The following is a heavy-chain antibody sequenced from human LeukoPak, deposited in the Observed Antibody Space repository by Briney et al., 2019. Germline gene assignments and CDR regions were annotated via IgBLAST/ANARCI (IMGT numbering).Heavy chain of an antibody. V-gene: IGHV1-8*02. J-gene: IGHJ5*02. CDR1: GGTFSSYA. CDR2: MNPNSGNT. CDR3: LQGFGEFYR. D-gene: IGHD3-10*01. Sequence: ASVKVSCKASGGTFSSYAINWVRQATGQGLEWMGWMNPNSGNTGYAQKFQGRVTMTRNTSISTAYMELSSLRSEDTAVYYCLQGFGEFYRWGQGTLVTVSS.